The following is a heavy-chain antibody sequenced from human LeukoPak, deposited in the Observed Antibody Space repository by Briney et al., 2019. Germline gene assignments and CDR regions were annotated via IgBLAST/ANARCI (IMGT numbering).Heavy chain of an antibody. D-gene: IGHD4-23*01. V-gene: IGHV1-69*05. Sequence: ASVTVSCKASGGTFSSYAISWVRQAPGQGLEWMGGIIPIFGTANYAQKFQGRVTITTDESTSTAYMGLSSLRSEDTAVYYCARVTRRYYYYMDVWGKGTTVTVSS. CDR3: ARVTRRYYYYMDV. CDR1: GGTFSSYA. CDR2: IIPIFGTA. J-gene: IGHJ6*03.